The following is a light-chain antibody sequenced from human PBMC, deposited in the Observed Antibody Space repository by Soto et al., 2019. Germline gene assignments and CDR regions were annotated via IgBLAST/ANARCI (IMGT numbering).Light chain of an antibody. V-gene: IGKV1-9*01. J-gene: IGKJ3*01. CDR2: AAS. CDR1: QGIATS. Sequence: DIQLIQSPSFLSASVGDRVTITCRASQGIATSLAWYQQKPGKAPNLLIYAASTLQRGVPSRFSGSGSGTEFTLTISSLQPEDFATYCCQQLNAYPPVSFGPGTRVDI. CDR3: QQLNAYPPVS.